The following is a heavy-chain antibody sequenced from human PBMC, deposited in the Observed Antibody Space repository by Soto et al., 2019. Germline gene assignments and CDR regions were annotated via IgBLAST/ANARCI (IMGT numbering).Heavy chain of an antibody. V-gene: IGHV1-69*01. CDR2: IIPIFGTA. Sequence: QVQLVQSGAEVKKPGSSVKVSCKASGGTFSSYAISWVRQAPGQGLDWMGGIIPIFGTANYAQKFQGRVTITADESTSTAYMELSSLRSEDTAVYYCARAVGYSGYDYYYYYGMDVWGQGTTVTVSS. CDR3: ARAVGYSGYDYYYYYGMDV. CDR1: GGTFSSYA. J-gene: IGHJ6*02. D-gene: IGHD5-12*01.